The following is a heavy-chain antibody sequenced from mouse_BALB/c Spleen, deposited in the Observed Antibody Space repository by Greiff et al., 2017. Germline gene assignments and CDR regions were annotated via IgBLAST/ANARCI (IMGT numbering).Heavy chain of an antibody. CDR1: GYTFTSYY. Sequence: VQLQQSGAELVKPGASVKLSCKASGYTFTSYYMYWVKQRPGQGPEWIGEINPSNGGTNFNEKFKSKATLTVDKSSSTAYMQLSSLTSEDSAVYYCTRRVHIKGYAMDYWGQGTSVTVSS. CDR3: TRRVHIKGYAMDY. J-gene: IGHJ4*01. V-gene: IGHV1S81*02. CDR2: INPSNGGT. D-gene: IGHD1-1*01.